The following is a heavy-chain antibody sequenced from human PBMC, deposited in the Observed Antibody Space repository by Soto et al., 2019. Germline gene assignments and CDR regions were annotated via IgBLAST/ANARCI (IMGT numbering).Heavy chain of an antibody. D-gene: IGHD2-15*01. CDR2: ISHDGSNK. CDR3: AKAQSGYRSGGRCYDPFDY. J-gene: IGHJ4*02. CDR1: GFTFSSYG. Sequence: QVQLVESGGGVVQPGRSLRLSCAASGFTFSSYGMHWVRQAPGKGLEWVAVISHDGSNKYYADSVKGRFTISRNNSMITLYLQMNGLRAEDTAVNYCAKAQSGYRSGGRCYDPFDYQAEGTMVIVAT. V-gene: IGHV3-30*18.